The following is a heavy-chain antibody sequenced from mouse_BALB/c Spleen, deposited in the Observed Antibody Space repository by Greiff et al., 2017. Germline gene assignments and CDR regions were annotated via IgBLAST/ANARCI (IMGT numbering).Heavy chain of an antibody. CDR1: GYSFTSYW. Sequence: EVQLQQSGTVLARPGASVKMSCKASGYSFTSYWMHWVKQRPGQGLEWIGAIYPGNSDTSYNQKFKGKAKLTAVTSASTAYMELSSLTNEDSAVYYCTRRMIYDGYKDYFDYWGQGTTLTVSS. J-gene: IGHJ2*01. CDR3: TRRMIYDGYKDYFDY. D-gene: IGHD2-3*01. V-gene: IGHV1-5*01. CDR2: IYPGNSDT.